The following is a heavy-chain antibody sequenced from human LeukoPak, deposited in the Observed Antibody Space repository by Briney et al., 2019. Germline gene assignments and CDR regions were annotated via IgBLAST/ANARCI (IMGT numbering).Heavy chain of an antibody. CDR2: IKQDGSEK. CDR3: ARGGVGDFLTGYQNY. V-gene: IGHV3-7*01. Sequence: PGGSLRPSCAASGFTFSNFWMSWVRQAPGKGLEWVANIKQDGSEKYYVDSVKGRFTISRDNAKNSLYLQMNSLRAEDTAVYYCARGGVGDFLTGYQNYWGQGTLVTVSS. CDR1: GFTFSNFW. D-gene: IGHD3-9*01. J-gene: IGHJ4*02.